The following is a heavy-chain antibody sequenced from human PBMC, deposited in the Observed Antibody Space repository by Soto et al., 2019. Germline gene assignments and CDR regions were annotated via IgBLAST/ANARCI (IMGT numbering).Heavy chain of an antibody. J-gene: IGHJ4*02. Sequence: ASVKVSCKASGYTFTGYYMHWVRQAPGQGLEWMGWINPNSGGTNYAQKFQGRVTMTRDTSISTAYMELSRLRSDDTAVYYCATHSGWRPSFDYWGQGTPVTVSS. CDR3: ATHSGWRPSFDY. CDR2: INPNSGGT. D-gene: IGHD6-19*01. CDR1: GYTFTGYY. V-gene: IGHV1-2*02.